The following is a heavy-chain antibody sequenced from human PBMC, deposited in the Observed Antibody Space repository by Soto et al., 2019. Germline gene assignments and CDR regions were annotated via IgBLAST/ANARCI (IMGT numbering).Heavy chain of an antibody. CDR3: ARFWAPVTAAVDDY. J-gene: IGHJ4*02. CDR1: GFTFSNFG. V-gene: IGHV3-30*03. Sequence: QVQLVESGGGVVQPGRSLRLSCAASGFTFSNFGMQWVRQAPGKGLEWVASISYDGNIKYSADSVKGRFTISRDNSKNTLYLQMNRLRSEDTAVYYCARFWAPVTAAVDDYWGQGTLVTVSS. D-gene: IGHD6-13*01. CDR2: ISYDGNIK.